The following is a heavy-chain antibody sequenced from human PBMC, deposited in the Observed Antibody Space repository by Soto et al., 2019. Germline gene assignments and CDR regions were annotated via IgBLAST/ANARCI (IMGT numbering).Heavy chain of an antibody. Sequence: QLQLLQSGAEVKKPGTSVKVSCQASGYIFTTYGIIWVRQAPGQGLEWMGWINPNSGHTNYAQNLKDRVTMTTDTSTNTAYMELRSLRSNDTDVYFCARGQVVNFDNWFDPWGQGTLVTVSS. J-gene: IGHJ5*02. CDR1: GYIFTTYG. CDR2: INPNSGHT. D-gene: IGHD3-22*01. V-gene: IGHV1-18*01. CDR3: ARGQVVNFDNWFDP.